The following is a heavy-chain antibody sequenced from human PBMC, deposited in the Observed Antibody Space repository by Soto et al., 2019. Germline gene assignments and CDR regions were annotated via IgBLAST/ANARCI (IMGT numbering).Heavy chain of an antibody. CDR1: GGTFSNYA. Sequence: QVQLVQSGAEVKKPGSSVKVSCKVSGGTFSNYAIDWVRLAPGHGLEWMCGIVPIFGTTYYTQKFQGRATIIADDSTTTAYLEMRSLRSEDTAIYYCARVEAVAGLYNYHGLDVWGQGTAVTVSS. D-gene: IGHD6-19*01. CDR2: IVPIFGTT. J-gene: IGHJ6*02. V-gene: IGHV1-69*12. CDR3: ARVEAVAGLYNYHGLDV.